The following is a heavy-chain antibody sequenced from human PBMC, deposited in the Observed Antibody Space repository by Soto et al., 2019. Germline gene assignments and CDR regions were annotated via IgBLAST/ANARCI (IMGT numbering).Heavy chain of an antibody. V-gene: IGHV3-53*01. CDR3: ARDPSTTGYYGLDV. CDR1: GFTVKNYQ. Sequence: GGSLRLSCXASGFTVKNYQMNWVRQAPGKGLEWVSVIYSGGVTYYPDSVKGRFTTIRDTSKNTVYLQMNSLRADDTAMYYCARDPSTTGYYGLDVWGQGTTVTVSS. J-gene: IGHJ6*02. CDR2: IYSGGVT.